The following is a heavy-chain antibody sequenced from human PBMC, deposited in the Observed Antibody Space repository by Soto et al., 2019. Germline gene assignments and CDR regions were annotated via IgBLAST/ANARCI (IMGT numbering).Heavy chain of an antibody. J-gene: IGHJ4*02. CDR3: ARVATVPYGGYYFDY. V-gene: IGHV4-59*01. CDR1: GGSISHYY. Sequence: LGTLSLTCTVFGGSISHYYWSRIRQPPGKGLEWIGYIYYSGSTNYNPSLKSRVIISVDTSKNQFSLKLSSVAAADTAVYYCARVATVPYGGYYFDYWGQGTLVTVSS. CDR2: IYYSGST. D-gene: IGHD4-17*01.